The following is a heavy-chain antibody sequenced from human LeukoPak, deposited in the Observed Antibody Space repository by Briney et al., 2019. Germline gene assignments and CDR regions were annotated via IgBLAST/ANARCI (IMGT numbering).Heavy chain of an antibody. CDR2: ISYDGSNK. D-gene: IGHD2-8*01. J-gene: IGHJ6*02. CDR1: GFTFSSYG. CDR3: AKVLGVGPYYYYGMDV. Sequence: GSLGLSCAASGFTFSSYGMHWVRQAPGKGLEWVAVISYDGSNKYYADSVKGRFTISRDNSKNTLYLQMNSLRAEDTAVYYCAKVLGVGPYYYYGMDVWGQGTTVTVSS. V-gene: IGHV3-30*18.